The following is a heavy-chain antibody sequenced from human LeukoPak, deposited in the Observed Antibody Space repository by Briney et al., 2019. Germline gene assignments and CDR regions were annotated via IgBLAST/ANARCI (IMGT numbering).Heavy chain of an antibody. CDR3: VVGDYYDSSGYYRAFQH. D-gene: IGHD3-22*01. CDR2: ISSSSSYI. CDR1: GFTFSSYS. J-gene: IGHJ1*01. Sequence: GGSLRLSCAASGFTFSSYSMNWVRQAPGKGLEWVSSISSSSSYIYYADSVKGRFTISRDNAKNSLYLQMNSLRAEDTAVYYCVVGDYYDSSGYYRAFQHWGQGTLVTVSS. V-gene: IGHV3-21*01.